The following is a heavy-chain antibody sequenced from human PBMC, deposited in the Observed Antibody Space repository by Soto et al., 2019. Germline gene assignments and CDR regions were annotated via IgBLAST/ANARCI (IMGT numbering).Heavy chain of an antibody. J-gene: IGHJ6*02. CDR3: ARDLGQVFGGMGV. D-gene: IGHD1-20*01. CDR1: GFTFSSYA. V-gene: IGHV3-30-3*01. Sequence: GGSLRLSCAASGFTFSSYAMHWVRQAPGKGLEWVAVISYDGSNKYYADSVKGRFTISRDNSKNTLYLQMNSLRAEDTAVYYCARDLGQVFGGMGVWGQGTTVTVSS. CDR2: ISYDGSNK.